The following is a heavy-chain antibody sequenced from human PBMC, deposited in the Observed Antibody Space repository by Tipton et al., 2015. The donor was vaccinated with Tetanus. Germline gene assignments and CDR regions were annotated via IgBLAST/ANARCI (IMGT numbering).Heavy chain of an antibody. V-gene: IGHV1-18*01. D-gene: IGHD1-1*01. CDR2: INTDKGST. J-gene: IGHJ4*02. CDR3: ASGGTMDY. CDR1: GYTFTSFG. Sequence: QSGPEVKKPGASVKVSCKASGYTFTSFGINWVRQAPGQGLEWMGWINTDKGSTNYAQNLQGRVIMTTDTSTLTAYMELRSLRSDDTAVYYCASGGTMDYWGQGTLVSVSA.